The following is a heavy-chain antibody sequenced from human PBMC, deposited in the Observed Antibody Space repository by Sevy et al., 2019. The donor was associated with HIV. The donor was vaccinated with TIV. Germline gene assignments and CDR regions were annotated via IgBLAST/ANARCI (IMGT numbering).Heavy chain of an antibody. Sequence: ASVKVSCKISGYTLREFPIHWVRQAPEKGLEWMGGFDENGEALYAQKFQGRVTLTEDTSIDTAYMELSSLSSEDSAMYYCATDIIVGRAYWGQGTRVTVSS. CDR3: ATDIIVGRAY. V-gene: IGHV1-24*01. CDR1: GYTLREFP. D-gene: IGHD3-10*01. CDR2: FDENGEA. J-gene: IGHJ4*02.